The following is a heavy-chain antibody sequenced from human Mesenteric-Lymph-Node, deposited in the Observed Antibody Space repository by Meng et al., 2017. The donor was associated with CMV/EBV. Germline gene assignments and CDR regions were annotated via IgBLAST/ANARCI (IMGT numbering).Heavy chain of an antibody. Sequence: LSCAASGFTFSNYGMHWVRQAPGKGLEWVAFLQSDNNKYYGDSLKGRFTVSRDNSRNTLYLQMDRLRAEDTAVYFCAKHDYNNLLGYWGQGTLVTVSS. CDR3: AKHDYNNLLGY. J-gene: IGHJ4*02. V-gene: IGHV3-30*02. CDR1: GFTFSNYG. CDR2: LQSDNNK. D-gene: IGHD4-11*01.